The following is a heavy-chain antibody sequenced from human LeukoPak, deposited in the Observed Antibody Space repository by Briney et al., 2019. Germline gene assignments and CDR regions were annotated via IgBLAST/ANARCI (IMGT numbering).Heavy chain of an antibody. D-gene: IGHD3-9*01. Sequence: SETLSLTCTVSGGSISSGGYSWSWIRQHPGKGLEWIGYIYYSGSTYYNPSLKSRVTISVDTSKNQCSLKLSSVTAADTAVYYCARADYDILTGPHGYFDYWGQGTLVTVSS. CDR3: ARADYDILTGPHGYFDY. CDR1: GGSISSGGYS. V-gene: IGHV4-31*03. J-gene: IGHJ4*02. CDR2: IYYSGST.